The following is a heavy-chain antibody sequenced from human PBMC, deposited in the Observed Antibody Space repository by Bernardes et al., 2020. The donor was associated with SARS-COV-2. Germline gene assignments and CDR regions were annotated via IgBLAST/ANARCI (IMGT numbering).Heavy chain of an antibody. CDR3: AKKGSTGIGRGSFYYLDS. CDR1: GFTFSTYA. D-gene: IGHD1-26*01. J-gene: IGHJ4*02. V-gene: IGHV3-23*01. Sequence: GSLRLSCAASGFTFSTYAMSWVRQAPGKGLEWVSVISPTSSHTFYADSVNGRFRISGENFKNTVYLHMNGLRADDTATYYCAKKGSTGIGRGSFYYLDSWGQGTLVTVAS. CDR2: ISPTSSHT.